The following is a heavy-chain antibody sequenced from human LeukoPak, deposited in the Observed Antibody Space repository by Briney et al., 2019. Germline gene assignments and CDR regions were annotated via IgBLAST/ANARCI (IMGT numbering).Heavy chain of an antibody. CDR2: INHSGRT. J-gene: IGHJ4*02. CDR1: GGSFSGYY. D-gene: IGHD3-10*01. CDR3: ARGEPFYGSGSLPYFGY. Sequence: SETLSLTCAVYGGSFSGYYWSWIRQPPGKGPEWIGEINHSGRTNYNPSLKSRVTISVDTSKKQFSLRLSSVTAAGTAVFYCARGEPFYGSGSLPYFGYWGQGALVTVSS. V-gene: IGHV4-34*01.